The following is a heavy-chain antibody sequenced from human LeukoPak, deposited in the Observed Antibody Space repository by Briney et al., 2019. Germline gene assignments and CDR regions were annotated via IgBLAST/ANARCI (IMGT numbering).Heavy chain of an antibody. J-gene: IGHJ4*02. V-gene: IGHV1-8*01. CDR2: MSPNSGDT. CDR1: GYTFTSYD. Sequence: GASVKVFCTASGYTFTSYDFNWVRQATGQRPEWMGWMSPNSGDTGYAQKFQDRVTMTRNTSISTAYMELSSLRSDDTAVYYCARGPPNWGYDYWGPGTLVTVSS. D-gene: IGHD7-27*01. CDR3: ARGPPNWGYDY.